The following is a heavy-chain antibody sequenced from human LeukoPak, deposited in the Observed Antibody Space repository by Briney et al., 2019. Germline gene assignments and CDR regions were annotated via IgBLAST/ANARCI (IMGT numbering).Heavy chain of an antibody. CDR3: ARDYGDYYYYYMDV. CDR2: ISSSGSTI. J-gene: IGHJ6*03. D-gene: IGHD4-17*01. CDR1: GFTFSSYE. V-gene: IGHV3-48*03. Sequence: GGSLRLSCAASGFTFSSYEMNWVRQAPGKGLEWVSYISSSGSTIYYADSAKGRFTISRDNAKNSLYLQMNSLRAEDTAVYYCARDYGDYYYYYMDVWGKGTTVTVSS.